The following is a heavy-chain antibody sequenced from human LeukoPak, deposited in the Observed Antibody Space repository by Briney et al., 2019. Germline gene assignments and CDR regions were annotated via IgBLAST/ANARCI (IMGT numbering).Heavy chain of an antibody. CDR1: GFTFSSYG. Sequence: GRSLRLSCVASGFTFSSYGMHWVHQAPGKGLEWVAVVSYDGSNKYYADSVKGRFTISRDNSKNTLYLQMNSLRAEDTAVYYCAKSGNSGDPFFDYWGQGTLVTVSS. CDR2: VSYDGSNK. D-gene: IGHD5-12*01. V-gene: IGHV3-30*18. J-gene: IGHJ4*02. CDR3: AKSGNSGDPFFDY.